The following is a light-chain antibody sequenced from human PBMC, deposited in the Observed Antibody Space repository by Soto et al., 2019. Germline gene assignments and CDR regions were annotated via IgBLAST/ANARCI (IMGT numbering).Light chain of an antibody. Sequence: NFMLTQPHSVSESPGKTVTISCTGSSGSIASNYVQWYLQRPGSAPTPVIYEDNQRPSGVPDRFSGSIDSSSNSAALTISGLRTEDESDYYCQYNDSSSVIFGGGTKLTVL. CDR1: SGSIASNY. V-gene: IGLV6-57*02. CDR3: QYNDSSSVI. J-gene: IGLJ2*01. CDR2: EDN.